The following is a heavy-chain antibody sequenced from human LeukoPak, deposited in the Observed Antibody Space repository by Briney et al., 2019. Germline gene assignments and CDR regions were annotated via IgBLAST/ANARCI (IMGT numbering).Heavy chain of an antibody. J-gene: IGHJ5*02. Sequence: ASVKVSCKASGYTFTSYYMHWVRQAPGPGLEWMGIINPSGGSTSYAQKFQGRVTMTRDTSTSTVYMELSSLRPEDTAVYYCARSDNMERTRTLWFGESFNWFDPWGQGTLVTVSS. V-gene: IGHV1-46*01. D-gene: IGHD3-10*01. CDR1: GYTFTSYY. CDR2: INPSGGST. CDR3: ARSDNMERTRTLWFGESFNWFDP.